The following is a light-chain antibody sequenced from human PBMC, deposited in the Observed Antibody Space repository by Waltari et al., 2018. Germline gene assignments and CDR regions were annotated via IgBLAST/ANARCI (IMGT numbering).Light chain of an antibody. Sequence: QSALTQPASVSGSPGQSITISFTGTSSDVGSYNLVSWYQQHPGKAPKIMIYEVSKRPSGVSNRFSGSKSDNTASLTISGLQAEDEADYYCCSYAGNSAFYVFGTGTKVTVL. V-gene: IGLV2-23*02. CDR2: EVS. CDR3: CSYAGNSAFYV. CDR1: SSDVGSYNL. J-gene: IGLJ1*01.